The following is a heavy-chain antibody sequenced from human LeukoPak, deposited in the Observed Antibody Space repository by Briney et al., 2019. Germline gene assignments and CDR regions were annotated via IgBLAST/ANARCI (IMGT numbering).Heavy chain of an antibody. D-gene: IGHD3-22*01. CDR3: ARHIDYYDSSGYYAYGMDV. Sequence: GESLKISCKGSGYSFTNYWIGWVRQMPGKGLEWMGIIYPGDSDTKYSPSFQGQVTISADKSISTAYLQWSSLKASDTAMYYCARHIDYYDSSGYYAYGMDVWGQGTTVTVPS. CDR2: IYPGDSDT. V-gene: IGHV5-51*01. J-gene: IGHJ6*02. CDR1: GYSFTNYW.